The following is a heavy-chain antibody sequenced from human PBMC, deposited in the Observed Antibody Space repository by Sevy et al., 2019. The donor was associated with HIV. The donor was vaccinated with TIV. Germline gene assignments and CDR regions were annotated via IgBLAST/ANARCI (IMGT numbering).Heavy chain of an antibody. J-gene: IGHJ4*02. Sequence: SESLSLTCTVSGGSINSYYWSWIRQPPGKGLEWIGYIYYSGSTNYNPSLKSRVTISVDTSKNQSSLKLSSVTAADTAVYYSARGPTRYYFDYWGQGTLVTVSS. D-gene: IGHD1-1*01. V-gene: IGHV4-59*13. CDR1: GGSINSYY. CDR3: ARGPTRYYFDY. CDR2: IYYSGST.